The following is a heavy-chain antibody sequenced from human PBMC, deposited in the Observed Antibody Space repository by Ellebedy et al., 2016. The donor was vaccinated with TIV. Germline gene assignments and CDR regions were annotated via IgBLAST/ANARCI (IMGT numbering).Heavy chain of an antibody. Sequence: GESLKISXAASGFIFSNYGMHWVRQAPGKGLEWAVVIWYDGSNKYYADSVKGRLTISRDNSKSTLHLEMNSLGVEDTAVYYCAKLREIYYYSFHIWGQGTMVSVSS. D-gene: IGHD1-26*01. J-gene: IGHJ3*02. V-gene: IGHV3-33*03. CDR3: AKLREIYYYSFHI. CDR1: GFIFSNYG. CDR2: IWYDGSNK.